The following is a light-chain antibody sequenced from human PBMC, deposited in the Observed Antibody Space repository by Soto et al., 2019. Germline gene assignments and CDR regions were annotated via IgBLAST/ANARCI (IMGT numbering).Light chain of an antibody. J-gene: IGKJ5*01. V-gene: IGKV1-27*01. Sequence: DIQLAQSPSGLSASVGDRVTMTCRASQGISNYLAWYQQKPGKVPKLLIYSASTLQSGVPSRFSGSGSGTDFTLTISSLQPEDVATYFCQKYNSALTFGQGTRLEIK. CDR3: QKYNSALT. CDR1: QGISNY. CDR2: SAS.